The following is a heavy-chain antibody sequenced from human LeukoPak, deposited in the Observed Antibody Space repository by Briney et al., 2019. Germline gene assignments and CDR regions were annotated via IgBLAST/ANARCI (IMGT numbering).Heavy chain of an antibody. D-gene: IGHD3-3*01. V-gene: IGHV4-34*01. CDR1: GESFSGHY. Sequence: SETLSLTCAVYGESFSGHYWSWFRQPPGKGPNWLAEVNHSGATTYTPSLKSRVTISVDTSKNQFALNLRSVTAADTATYYCARGPGVMTAVTIYYFDCWGQGTLVTVSS. J-gene: IGHJ4*02. CDR2: VNHSGAT. CDR3: ARGPGVMTAVTIYYFDC.